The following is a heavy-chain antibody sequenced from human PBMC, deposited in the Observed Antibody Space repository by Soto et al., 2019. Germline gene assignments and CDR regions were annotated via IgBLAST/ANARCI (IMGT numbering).Heavy chain of an antibody. V-gene: IGHV4-59*01. J-gene: IGHJ5*02. CDR3: AKSKSPGEWFDP. CDR1: GGSISSYY. Sequence: QVQLQESGPGLVNPSETPSLTCTVSGGSISSYYWSWIRQPPGKVLELMGYIYYSGSTNYNPSLKSRVTISVDTSKNQFSLYMSSVTAADTAVYYCAKSKSPGEWFDPWGQGTLVTVSS. CDR2: IYYSGST.